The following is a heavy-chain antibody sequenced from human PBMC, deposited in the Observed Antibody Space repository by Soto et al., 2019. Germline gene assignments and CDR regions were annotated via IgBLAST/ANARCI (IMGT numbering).Heavy chain of an antibody. CDR1: GFTFSSYG. J-gene: IGHJ4*02. Sequence: QVQLVESGGGVVQPGRSLRLSCAASGFTFSSYGMHWVRQAPGKGLEWVAVISYDGSNKYYADSVKGRFTISRDNSKNTLYLQMNSLRAEDTAVYYCAKIWDKMGGGDDYGDYWGQGTLVTVSS. D-gene: IGHD3-16*01. V-gene: IGHV3-30*18. CDR3: AKIWDKMGGGDDYGDY. CDR2: ISYDGSNK.